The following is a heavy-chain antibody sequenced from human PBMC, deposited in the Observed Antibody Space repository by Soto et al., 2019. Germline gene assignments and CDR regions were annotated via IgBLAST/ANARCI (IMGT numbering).Heavy chain of an antibody. D-gene: IGHD5-18*01. V-gene: IGHV3-30*18. CDR3: AKRMDTAMTRPAFYYYYSGMDV. Sequence: GASLRLSCAASGFTFSSYGMHWVRQAPGKGLEWVAVISYDGSNKYYADSVKGRFTISRDNSKNTLYLQMNSLRAEDTAVYYCAKRMDTAMTRPAFYYYYSGMDVWGQGTTVTVSS. CDR2: ISYDGSNK. J-gene: IGHJ6*02. CDR1: GFTFSSYG.